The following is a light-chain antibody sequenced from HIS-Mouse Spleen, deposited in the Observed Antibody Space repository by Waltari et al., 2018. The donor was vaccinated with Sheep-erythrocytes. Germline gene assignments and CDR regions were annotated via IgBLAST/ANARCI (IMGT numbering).Light chain of an antibody. CDR3: QQRSNWYT. Sequence: EIVLTQSPATLSLSPGERATLSCRASQSVSSYLAWYQQKPGQAPRLLIYDASNRATGIPARFSGSGSGTDFTLTISSLEPEDFAVYYCQQRSNWYTFGPETNLDI. J-gene: IGKJ2*01. V-gene: IGKV3-11*01. CDR2: DAS. CDR1: QSVSSY.